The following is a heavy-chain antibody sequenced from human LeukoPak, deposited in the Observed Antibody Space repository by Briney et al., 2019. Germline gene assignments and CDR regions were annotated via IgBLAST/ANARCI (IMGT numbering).Heavy chain of an antibody. V-gene: IGHV1-69*06. CDR3: ARGASGYSYGYVDY. J-gene: IGHJ4*02. D-gene: IGHD5-18*01. Sequence: ASVTVSCKASGGTFSSYAISWVRQAPGQGLEWMGGIIPIFGTANYAQKFQGRVTITADKSTSTAYMELSSLRSEDTAVYYCARGASGYSYGYVDYWGQGTLVTVSS. CDR1: GGTFSSYA. CDR2: IIPIFGTA.